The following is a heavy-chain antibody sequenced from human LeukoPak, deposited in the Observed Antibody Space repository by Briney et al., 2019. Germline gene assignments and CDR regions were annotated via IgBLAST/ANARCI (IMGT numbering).Heavy chain of an antibody. Sequence: GGSLRLSCAASGFTFSSYAMSWVRQAPGKGREGVSAISGSGGSTYYADSVKGRFTISRDNSKNTLYLQMNSLRAEDMAVYYCAKAYSGYEYYYYYMDVWGKGTTVTVSS. V-gene: IGHV3-23*01. CDR1: GFTFSSYA. CDR2: ISGSGGST. D-gene: IGHD5-12*01. J-gene: IGHJ6*03. CDR3: AKAYSGYEYYYYYMDV.